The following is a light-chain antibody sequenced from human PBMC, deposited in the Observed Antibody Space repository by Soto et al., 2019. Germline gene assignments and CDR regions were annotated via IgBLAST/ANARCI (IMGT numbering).Light chain of an antibody. CDR2: LGS. CDR1: QSLLHSNGYNY. CDR3: MQALQAPLT. J-gene: IGKJ1*01. Sequence: DIVVTQSPLSLPVTPGEPACISFRASQSLLHSNGYNYLDWYLQKPGQSPQLLIYLGSNRASGVPDRFSGSGLGTDFTLKISRVEAEDVGLYYCMQALQAPLTFGQGTKV. V-gene: IGKV2-28*01.